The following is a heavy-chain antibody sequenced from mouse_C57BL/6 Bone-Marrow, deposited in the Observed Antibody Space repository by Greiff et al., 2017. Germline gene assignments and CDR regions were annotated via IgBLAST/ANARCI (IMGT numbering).Heavy chain of an antibody. Sequence: QVQLQQPGAELVKPGASVKMSCKASGYTFTSSWITWVKQRPGQGLEWIGDIYPGSGSTNYNEKFKSKATLTVDTSSSTAYMQLSSLTSEDSAVYYCARPIITTVVDWYFDVWGTGTTVTVSS. J-gene: IGHJ1*03. D-gene: IGHD1-1*01. V-gene: IGHV1-55*01. CDR3: ARPIITTVVDWYFDV. CDR1: GYTFTSSW. CDR2: IYPGSGST.